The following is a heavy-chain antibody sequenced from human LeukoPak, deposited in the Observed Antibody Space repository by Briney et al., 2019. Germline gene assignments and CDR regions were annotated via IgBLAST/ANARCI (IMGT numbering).Heavy chain of an antibody. Sequence: GGSLRLSCAASGFTFSDSAFHWVRQASGKGLEWVGRIRSKPNNYATAYTASVKGRFTISRDDSKNTAYLQMNSLNTEDTAMYYCTRHLIGATPFDYWGQGTLVSVSS. CDR3: TRHLIGATPFDY. V-gene: IGHV3-73*01. D-gene: IGHD4/OR15-4a*01. CDR1: GFTFSDSA. CDR2: IRSKPNNYAT. J-gene: IGHJ4*02.